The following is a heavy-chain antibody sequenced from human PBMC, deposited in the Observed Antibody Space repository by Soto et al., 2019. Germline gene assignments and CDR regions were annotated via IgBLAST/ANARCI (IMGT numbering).Heavy chain of an antibody. D-gene: IGHD5-18*01. J-gene: IGHJ6*02. CDR3: ASRFVDTVMGLPPPRRYYYVMDV. Sequence: ASVKVSCKASGYTFTSYYMHWVRQAPGQGLEWMGIINPSGGSTSYAQKYQGRVTMTRDTSTSTVYMELSSLRSEDTVVYYCASRFVDTVMGLPPPRRYYYVMDVWGQGSTVTVSS. CDR2: INPSGGST. CDR1: GYTFTSYY. V-gene: IGHV1-46*01.